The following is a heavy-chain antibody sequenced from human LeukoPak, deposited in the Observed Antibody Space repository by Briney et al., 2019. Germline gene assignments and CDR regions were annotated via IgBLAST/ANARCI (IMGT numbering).Heavy chain of an antibody. V-gene: IGHV3-21*01. D-gene: IGHD3-10*01. Sequence: GGSLRLSCAASGFTFRTYAMNWVRQAPGKGLEWVSSISDSTTYIYYADSVKGRFTIPRDNAKNSLYLQMNSLRAEDTAVYYCARYYGSGSPPFDSWGQGTLVTVSS. CDR3: ARYYGSGSPPFDS. CDR2: ISDSTTYI. J-gene: IGHJ4*02. CDR1: GFTFRTYA.